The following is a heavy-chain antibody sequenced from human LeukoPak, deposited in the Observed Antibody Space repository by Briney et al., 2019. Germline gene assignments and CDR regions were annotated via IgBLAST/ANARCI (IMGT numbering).Heavy chain of an antibody. Sequence: GESLKISCRGSGYTFTNYWIGWVRQMPGKGLEWMGIIFPGDSDTRYSPSFLGQVTISADQSISTAYLQWSSLKASDTAMYYCARLPGYCSGASCYFDYWGQGTLVTVSS. D-gene: IGHD2-15*01. CDR2: IFPGDSDT. J-gene: IGHJ4*02. CDR3: ARLPGYCSGASCYFDY. V-gene: IGHV5-51*01. CDR1: GYTFTNYW.